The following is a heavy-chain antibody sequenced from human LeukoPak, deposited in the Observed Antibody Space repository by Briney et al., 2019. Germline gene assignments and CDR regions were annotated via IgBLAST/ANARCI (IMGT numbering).Heavy chain of an antibody. CDR1: GFTFSSFG. D-gene: IGHD1-26*01. Sequence: GGSLRLSCEAPGFTFSSFGMHWVRQAPGKGLEWVAFIRNDGSKKYYADSVKGRFTISREDAKNYFFLQMNSLRAGDTAVYFCAALGDSIYWGQGTLVTVSS. J-gene: IGHJ4*02. CDR3: AALGDSIY. CDR2: IRNDGSKK. V-gene: IGHV3-30*02.